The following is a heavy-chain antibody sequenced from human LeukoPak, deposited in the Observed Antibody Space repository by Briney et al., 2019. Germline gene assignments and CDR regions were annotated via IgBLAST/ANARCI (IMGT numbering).Heavy chain of an antibody. J-gene: IGHJ5*02. CDR3: ALSYCSSTSCYSGYWFDP. CDR1: GGSISSGGYS. Sequence: QTLSLTCAVSGGSISSGGYSWSWIRQPPGKALEWLALIYWDDDKRYSPSLKSRLTITKDTSKNQVVLTMTNMDPVDTATYYCALSYCSSTSCYSGYWFDPWGQGTLVTVSS. V-gene: IGHV2-5*08. CDR2: IYWDDDK. D-gene: IGHD2-2*01.